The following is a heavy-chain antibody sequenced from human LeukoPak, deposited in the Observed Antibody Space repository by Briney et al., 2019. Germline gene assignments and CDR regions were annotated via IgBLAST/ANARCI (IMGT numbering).Heavy chain of an antibody. CDR1: GYTFVHYY. D-gene: IGHD3-3*01. Sequence: ASVKVSCKASGYTFVHYYISWVRQAPGQGLEWMGWISGYNGNTNYAQKFQDRITMTVDKSTTTAYMEVKSLRSDDTAVFYCARTHDFWSARKGDYFDPWGQGTLVTVSS. CDR2: ISGYNGNT. V-gene: IGHV1-18*01. J-gene: IGHJ4*02. CDR3: ARTHDFWSARKGDYFDP.